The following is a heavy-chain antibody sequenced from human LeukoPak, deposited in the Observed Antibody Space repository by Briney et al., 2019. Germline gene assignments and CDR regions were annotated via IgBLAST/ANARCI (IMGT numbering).Heavy chain of an antibody. CDR2: INHSGST. Sequence: SETLSLTCAVYGGSFSGYYWSWIRQPPGKGLEWIGEINHSGSTNYNPSLKSRVTISVDTSKDQFSPKLSSVTAADTAVYYCASVSGNYGSGSYLDYWGQGTLVTVSS. CDR3: ASVSGNYGSGSYLDY. V-gene: IGHV4-34*01. CDR1: GGSFSGYY. D-gene: IGHD3-10*01. J-gene: IGHJ4*02.